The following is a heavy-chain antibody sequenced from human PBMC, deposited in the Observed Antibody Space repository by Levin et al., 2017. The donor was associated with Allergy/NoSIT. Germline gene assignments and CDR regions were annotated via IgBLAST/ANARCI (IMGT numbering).Heavy chain of an antibody. Sequence: SQTLSLTCTVSGDSISSYYWSWIRQPPGRGLEWIGYIHYDGNTNYNPSLKSRITISLDTSKNDFSLKLRSVTAADTAVYFCAREYGGDWYFDLWGRGTLVTVSS. D-gene: IGHD2-21*01. CDR1: GDSISSYY. CDR3: AREYGGDWYFDL. V-gene: IGHV4-59*01. CDR2: IHYDGNT. J-gene: IGHJ2*01.